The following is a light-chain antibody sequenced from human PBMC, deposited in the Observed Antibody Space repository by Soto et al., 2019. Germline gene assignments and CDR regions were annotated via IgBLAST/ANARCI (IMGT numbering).Light chain of an antibody. J-gene: IGLJ3*02. CDR3: SSYTYSNTWV. V-gene: IGLV2-14*01. CDR1: SSDVGGPNY. CDR2: EVN. Sequence: QSALTQPASVSGSPGQSITISCTGTSSDVGGPNYVSWYQQHPGKAPKLIIYEVNKWPSGVSNRFSGSKSGNTASLTVSGLQAEDEADYYCSSYTYSNTWVFGGATKLTV.